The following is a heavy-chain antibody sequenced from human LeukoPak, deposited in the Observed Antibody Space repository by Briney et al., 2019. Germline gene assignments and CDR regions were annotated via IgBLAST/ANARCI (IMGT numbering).Heavy chain of an antibody. CDR2: IDPTDSYT. Sequence: GESLKISCKGYGYIFTSYWITWVRQMPGKGLEWMGTIDPTDSYTNYSPSFQGHVTISTDKSISTACLQWSSLKASDTAIYYCARRGRSSSNFDFWGQGTLVTVSS. D-gene: IGHD6-6*01. CDR1: GYIFTSYW. V-gene: IGHV5-10-1*01. CDR3: ARRGRSSSNFDF. J-gene: IGHJ4*02.